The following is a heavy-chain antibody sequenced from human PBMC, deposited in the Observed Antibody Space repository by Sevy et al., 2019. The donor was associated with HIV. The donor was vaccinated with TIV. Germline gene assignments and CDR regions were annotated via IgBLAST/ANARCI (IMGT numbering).Heavy chain of an antibody. CDR3: ARARNYYDSSGYYLFWFDP. D-gene: IGHD3-22*01. V-gene: IGHV4-59*01. J-gene: IGHJ5*02. CDR1: GGSISSYY. CDR2: IYYSGST. Sequence: SETLSLTCTVSGGSISSYYWSWIRQPPGKGLEWIGYIYYSGSTNYNPSLKSRVTISVDTSKNQFSLMLRSVTAADTAVYYCARARNYYDSSGYYLFWFDPWGQGTLVTVSS.